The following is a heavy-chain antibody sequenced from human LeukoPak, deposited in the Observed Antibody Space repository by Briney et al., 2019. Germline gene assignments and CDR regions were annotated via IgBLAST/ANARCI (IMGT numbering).Heavy chain of an antibody. CDR3: AKESGWYPMIH. CDR2: ISATGGST. V-gene: IGHV3-23*01. J-gene: IGHJ4*02. D-gene: IGHD6-19*01. CDR1: GFTFSINA. Sequence: PGGSLRLSCAASGFTFSINAMSWVRQAPGKGLEWVSVISATGGSTNYADSVKGRFTISRDNSKNTLYLQMNSLRAEDTAVYYCAKESGWYPMIHWGQGTLVTVSS.